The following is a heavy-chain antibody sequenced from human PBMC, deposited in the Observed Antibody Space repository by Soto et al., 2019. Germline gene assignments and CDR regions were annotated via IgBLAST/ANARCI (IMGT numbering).Heavy chain of an antibody. CDR3: AKDRLSSGSGVRFDP. CDR1: GVTFSSYA. J-gene: IGHJ5*02. CDR2: ISGGGDNT. Sequence: EVQLLESGGGLVQPGGSLRLSCAASGVTFSSYAMSWVRQAPGKGMEWVSDISGGGDNTYYADSVSGRCTISRDNSTNTLLLQMNSLRAVDTAKYYCAKDRLSSGSGVRFDPWGQGTLVTVSS. V-gene: IGHV3-23*01. D-gene: IGHD6-19*01.